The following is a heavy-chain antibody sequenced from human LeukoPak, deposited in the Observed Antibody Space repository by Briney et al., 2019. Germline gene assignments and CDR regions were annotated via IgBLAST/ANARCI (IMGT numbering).Heavy chain of an antibody. CDR2: IYYSGST. J-gene: IGHJ3*02. V-gene: IGHV4-59*01. Sequence: SETLSLTCTVSGGSISSYHWSWIRQPPGKGLEWIGYIYYSGSTNYNPSLKSRVTISVDTSKNQFSLKLSSVTAADTAVYYCARGRYSGSLDAFDIWGQGTMVTVSS. D-gene: IGHD1-26*01. CDR1: GGSISSYH. CDR3: ARGRYSGSLDAFDI.